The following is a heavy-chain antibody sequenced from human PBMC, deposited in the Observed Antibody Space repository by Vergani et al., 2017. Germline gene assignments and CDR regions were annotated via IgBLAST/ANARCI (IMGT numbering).Heavy chain of an antibody. V-gene: IGHV1-46*03. J-gene: IGHJ4*02. CDR2: INPSGGHT. CDR1: GYTFSNYY. Sequence: QVQVVQSGAEVKKSGASVKVSCKTSGYTFSNYYMHWVRQAPGRGLEWMGIINPSGGHTNYAQKFQGRVTMTRDTSTSTVYMELSSLRSEDKAIYYCARGDYGILTGYRYWGQGTLVTVSA. CDR3: ARGDYGILTGYRY. D-gene: IGHD3-9*01.